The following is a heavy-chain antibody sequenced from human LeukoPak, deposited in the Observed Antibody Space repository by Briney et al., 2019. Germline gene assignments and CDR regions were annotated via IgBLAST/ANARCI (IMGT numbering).Heavy chain of an antibody. Sequence: GGSLRLSCAASGFTFSSYGMHWVRQAPGKGLEWVAVIWYDGSNKYYADSVKGRFTISRDNSKNTLYLQMNSLRAEDTAVYYCARERGRVYYYGMDVWGQGTTVTVSS. CDR3: ARERGRVYYYGMDV. V-gene: IGHV3-33*01. J-gene: IGHJ6*02. CDR1: GFTFSSYG. CDR2: IWYDGSNK. D-gene: IGHD3-10*01.